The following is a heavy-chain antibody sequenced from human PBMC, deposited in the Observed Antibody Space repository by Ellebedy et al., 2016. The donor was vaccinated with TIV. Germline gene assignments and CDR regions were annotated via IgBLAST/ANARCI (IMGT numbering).Heavy chain of an antibody. V-gene: IGHV4-59*08. D-gene: IGHD1-26*01. CDR2: IYNSVIT. Sequence: MPSETLSLTCTVSGGSISRNYWDWIRQPPGKGLEWIGYIYNSVITNYNPSLKSRVTMSVETSKRQLSLKLRSVTAADTAVYYCARRYSGSSYHYFDYWGQGTLVIVSS. CDR1: GGSISRNY. J-gene: IGHJ4*02. CDR3: ARRYSGSSYHYFDY.